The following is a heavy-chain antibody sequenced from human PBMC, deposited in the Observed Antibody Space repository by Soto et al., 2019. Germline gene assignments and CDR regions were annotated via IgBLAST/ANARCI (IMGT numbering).Heavy chain of an antibody. CDR2: ISHDGSDK. J-gene: IGHJ4*02. CDR1: GFTFSSNG. CDR3: AKDLSSGWSLDY. D-gene: IGHD6-19*01. Sequence: QVQLVESGGGVGQPGRSLRLSCAASGFTFSSNGMHWVRQAPGKGLEWVAVISHDGSDKYYTDSVKGRFTISRDNSKTTLYLQMNSLSAEDTAVYYCAKDLSSGWSLDYWGQGTLVTVSS. V-gene: IGHV3-30*18.